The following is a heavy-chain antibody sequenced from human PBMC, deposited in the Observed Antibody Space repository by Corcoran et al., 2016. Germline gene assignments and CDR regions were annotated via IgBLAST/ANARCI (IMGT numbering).Heavy chain of an antibody. J-gene: IGHJ4*02. CDR1: GFTFGGYA. CDR2: IRSKAYGGTT. D-gene: IGHD6-6*01. Sequence: EVQLVESGGGLVQPGRSLRLSCTASGFTFGGYAMSWFRQAPGKGLEWVGFIRSKAYGGTTEYAASVKGRFTISRDDSKSIAYLQMNSLKTEDTAVYYCTRARASIAAVLFDYSGQGTLVTVSS. CDR3: TRARASIAAVLFDY. V-gene: IGHV3-49*03.